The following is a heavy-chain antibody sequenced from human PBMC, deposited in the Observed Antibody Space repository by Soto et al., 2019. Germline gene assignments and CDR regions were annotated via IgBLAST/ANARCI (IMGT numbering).Heavy chain of an antibody. CDR2: IIPIFGTA. CDR3: ARDLRGYSRYDYLDY. CDR1: GGTFSSYA. Sequence: SVKVSCKASGGTFSSYAISGVRQAPGQGLEWMGGIIPIFGTANYAQKFQGRVTITADKSTSTAYMELSSLRSEDTDVYYCARDLRGYSRYDYLDYWGQGIPVTVSS. V-gene: IGHV1-69*06. J-gene: IGHJ4*02. D-gene: IGHD5-12*01.